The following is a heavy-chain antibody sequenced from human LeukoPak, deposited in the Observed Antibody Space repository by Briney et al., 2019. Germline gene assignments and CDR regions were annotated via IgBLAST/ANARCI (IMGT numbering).Heavy chain of an antibody. Sequence: GGSLRLSCAASGFTFSSYGMHWVRQAPGKGLEWVAVISYDGSNKYYADSVKGRFTIPRDNSKNTLYLQMNSLRAEDTAVYYWAKDLGYCSSTSCYNQFGMDVWGQGTTVTVSS. V-gene: IGHV3-30*18. J-gene: IGHJ6*02. CDR2: ISYDGSNK. CDR3: AKDLGYCSSTSCYNQFGMDV. CDR1: GFTFSSYG. D-gene: IGHD2-2*01.